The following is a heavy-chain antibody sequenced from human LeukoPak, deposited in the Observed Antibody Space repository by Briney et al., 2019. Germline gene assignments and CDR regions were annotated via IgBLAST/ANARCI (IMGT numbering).Heavy chain of an antibody. CDR2: IKSKTDGGTS. J-gene: IGHJ4*02. CDR3: TTDFTGDYYDSSGYYYVPFHFN. D-gene: IGHD3-22*01. Sequence: PGGSLRLSCAASGFTFSNAWMSWVRQAPGKGLEWVGRIKSKTDGGTSDYAAPVKGRSTISRDDSKNTLYLQMNSLKTEDTAVYYCTTDFTGDYYDSSGYYYVPFHFNWGQGTLVTVSS. V-gene: IGHV3-15*01. CDR1: GFTFSNAW.